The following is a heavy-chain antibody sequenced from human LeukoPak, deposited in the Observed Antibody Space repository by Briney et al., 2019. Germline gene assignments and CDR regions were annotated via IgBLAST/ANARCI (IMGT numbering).Heavy chain of an antibody. V-gene: IGHV3-49*03. CDR2: MRSKAYGGTT. CDR1: GFTFRDYA. J-gene: IGHJ4*02. Sequence: GGSLRLSCTASGFTFRDYAMRWFRQAPGKVLEWVGFMRSKAYGGTTEYAASVKGRITISRDDSKSIAHLQMNSLKTEDTAVYYCSRGGYCSSTSCLFFDYWGQGTLVTVSS. D-gene: IGHD2-2*01. CDR3: SRGGYCSSTSCLFFDY.